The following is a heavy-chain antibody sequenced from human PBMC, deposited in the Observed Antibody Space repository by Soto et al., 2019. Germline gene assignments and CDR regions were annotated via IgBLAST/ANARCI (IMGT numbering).Heavy chain of an antibody. CDR3: AISRDGYSFDY. CDR1: GFTFSNYA. D-gene: IGHD4-4*01. J-gene: IGHJ4*02. Sequence: EVQLVESGGGLVQPGGSLRLSCAASGFTFSNYAMHWVRQAPGKGLEYVSTISSNGGSTYYASSVKGRFTISRDNSKNTLYLQMGSLRAEDMAVYYCAISRDGYSFDYWGQGTLVTVSS. CDR2: ISSNGGST. V-gene: IGHV3-64*01.